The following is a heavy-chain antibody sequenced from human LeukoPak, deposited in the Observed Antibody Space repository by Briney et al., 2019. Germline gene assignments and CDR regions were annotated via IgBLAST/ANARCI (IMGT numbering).Heavy chain of an antibody. CDR1: GQSLSGYH. J-gene: IGHJ4*02. V-gene: IGHV4-34*01. CDR2: ISRSGST. D-gene: IGHD6-19*01. Sequence: SETLSLTCAVYGQSLSGYHGRWIRQPPGKGVEWIGEISRSGSTNYNPSLKSRVTISVDTSNNQFSLKLSSVTAADKAAYYCESGGGWYYFDYWGQGTLVTVSS. CDR3: ESGGGWYYFDY.